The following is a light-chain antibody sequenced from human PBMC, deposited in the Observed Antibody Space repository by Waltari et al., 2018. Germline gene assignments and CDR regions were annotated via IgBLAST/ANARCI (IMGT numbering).Light chain of an antibody. CDR1: QRISTY. J-gene: IGKJ2*01. CDR2: AAS. Sequence: DIQMTQSPSSLSASVGDGVTITCRASQRISTYLNWYQQKPGKAPKVLIYAASSLQSGVPSRFSGSGSGTDFTLTISSLQPEDFATYYCQQSYNTPYTFGQGTKLEIK. V-gene: IGKV1-39*01. CDR3: QQSYNTPYT.